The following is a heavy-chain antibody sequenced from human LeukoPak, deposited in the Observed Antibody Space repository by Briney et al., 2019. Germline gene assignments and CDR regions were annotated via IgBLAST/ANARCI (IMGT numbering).Heavy chain of an antibody. CDR2: IIPIFDTA. J-gene: IGHJ4*02. D-gene: IGHD5-12*01. V-gene: IGHV1-69*06. Sequence: ASVKVSCKASGGTFSSYAVSWVRQAPGQGLEWMEGIIPIFDTANYAQKFQGRVTITADKSTSTAYMELSSLRSEDTAVYYCARDLKGGYEARYWGQGTLVTVSS. CDR1: GGTFSSYA. CDR3: ARDLKGGYEARY.